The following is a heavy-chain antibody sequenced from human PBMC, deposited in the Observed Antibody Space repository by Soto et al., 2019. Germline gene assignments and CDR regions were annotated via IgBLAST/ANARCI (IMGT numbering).Heavy chain of an antibody. CDR3: AKENQHLVHDY. CDR1: GFTFRNYG. Sequence: QVQLAESGGGVVRPGRSLRLTCAASGFTFRNYGMHWVRQAPGKGLEWVAVISHDGSDKYYADSMKGRFIISRDNSENTLFLNMNSLKPEDTAVYYCAKENQHLVHDYWGQGTLVTVSS. J-gene: IGHJ4*02. D-gene: IGHD6-13*01. CDR2: ISHDGSDK. V-gene: IGHV3-30*18.